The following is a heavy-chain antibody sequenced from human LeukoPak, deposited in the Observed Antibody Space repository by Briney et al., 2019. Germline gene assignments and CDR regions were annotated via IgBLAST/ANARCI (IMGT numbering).Heavy chain of an antibody. V-gene: IGHV4-4*07. CDR1: GGSLSSYY. Sequence: SETLSLTCTDSGGSLSSYYWSWIRQPAGKGLEWIGRIYTSGRTNYNPSLKSRVTMSVDTSKNQFSLKQSSVTAADTAVYYCARLKYYYDSSGSRAEYFQDWGQGTLVTASS. CDR3: ARLKYYYDSSGSRAEYFQD. D-gene: IGHD3-22*01. CDR2: IYTSGRT. J-gene: IGHJ1*01.